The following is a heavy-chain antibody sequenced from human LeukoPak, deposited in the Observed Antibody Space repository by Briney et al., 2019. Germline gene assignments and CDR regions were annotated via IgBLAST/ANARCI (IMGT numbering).Heavy chain of an antibody. CDR3: AREGGRYYGMDV. Sequence: GGSLRLSCAASGFTFGSYSMNWVRQAPGKGLEWVSSISSSSSYIYYADSVKGRFTISRDNAKNSLYLQMNSLRAEDTAAYYCAREGGRYYGMDVWGQGTTVTVSS. CDR2: ISSSSSYI. CDR1: GFTFGSYS. V-gene: IGHV3-21*01. J-gene: IGHJ6*02.